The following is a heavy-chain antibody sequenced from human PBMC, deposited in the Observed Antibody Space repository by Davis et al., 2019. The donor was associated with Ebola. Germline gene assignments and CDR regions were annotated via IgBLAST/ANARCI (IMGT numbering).Heavy chain of an antibody. J-gene: IGHJ4*02. V-gene: IGHV3-23*01. CDR2: ISGSGDNT. CDR3: AKNPLLDY. Sequence: GESLKISCTVSGITFSDYAMSWVRQAPGKGPEWVSTISGSGDNTYYADSVQGRFTISRDNSGDMLYLQLNGLRGDDTATYYCAKNPLLDYWGQGTLVTVSS. CDR1: GITFSDYA.